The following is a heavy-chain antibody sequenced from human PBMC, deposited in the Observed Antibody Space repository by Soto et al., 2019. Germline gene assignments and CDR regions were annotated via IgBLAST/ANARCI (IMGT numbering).Heavy chain of an antibody. CDR3: ARIRTATARPRVYDYYAMDV. CDR1: GYTFTTYA. V-gene: IGHV1-3*01. J-gene: IGHJ6*02. D-gene: IGHD2-2*01. Sequence: QVQLVQSGAEVKKPGASVKVSCKTSGYTFTTYALHWVRQAPGQRPEWMGWINPFNANTKYSQKFQGRVTITRDTSASTAYMELNSLRSEDTAVYYWARIRTATARPRVYDYYAMDVWGQGTTVTVSS. CDR2: INPFNANT.